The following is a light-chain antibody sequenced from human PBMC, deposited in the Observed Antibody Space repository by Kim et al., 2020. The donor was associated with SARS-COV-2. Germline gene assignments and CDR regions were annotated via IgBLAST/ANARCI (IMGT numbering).Light chain of an antibody. CDR3: QQHSNWPLT. Sequence: PGERATLCWRAKQIISSYLAWYQQKPGQAPRLLIYDASSRATGIPARFSGSGSGTDFTLTISSLEPEDFVVYYCQQHSNWPLTFGQGTRLEIK. V-gene: IGKV3-11*01. CDR2: DAS. J-gene: IGKJ5*01. CDR1: QIISSY.